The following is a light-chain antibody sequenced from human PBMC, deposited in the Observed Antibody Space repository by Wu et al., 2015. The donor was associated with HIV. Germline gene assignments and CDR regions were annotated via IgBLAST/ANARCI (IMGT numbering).Light chain of an antibody. CDR3: HQYNNWPWT. V-gene: IGKV3-20*01. J-gene: IGKJ1*01. CDR1: QSITSTY. CDR2: GVS. Sequence: EIVLTQSPGTLSLSPGERATLSCRASQSITSTYLAWYQQKPGQAPRLLIYGVSSRATGIPDRFSGSGSGTDFTLTISRLEPEDFVVYYCHQYNNWPWTFGQGTKVDIK.